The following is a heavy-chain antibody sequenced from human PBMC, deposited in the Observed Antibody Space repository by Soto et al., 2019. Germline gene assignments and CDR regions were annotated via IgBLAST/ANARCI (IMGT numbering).Heavy chain of an antibody. CDR1: GYSFTSYW. Sequence: PVESLKISCKGCGYSFTSYWIGWVRQMPGKGLEWMGIIYPGDSDTRYSPSFQGQVTISADKSISTAYLQWSSLKASDTAMYYCARLITTHYYGMDVWGQGTTVTVSS. V-gene: IGHV5-51*01. CDR2: IYPGDSDT. J-gene: IGHJ6*02. D-gene: IGHD3-3*01. CDR3: ARLITTHYYGMDV.